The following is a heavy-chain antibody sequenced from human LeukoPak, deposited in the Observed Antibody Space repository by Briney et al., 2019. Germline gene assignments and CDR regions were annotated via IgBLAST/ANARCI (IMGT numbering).Heavy chain of an antibody. J-gene: IGHJ4*02. V-gene: IGHV3-30*02. CDR1: GFTFSSYD. CDR3: NTGGTPDY. Sequence: TGGSLRLSCAASGFTFSSYDMHWVRQAPGKGLEWVAFIWSDGSNKYYADSVKGRFTISRDNSKNTLYLQMNSLKTEDTALYYCNTGGTPDYWGQGTLVTVSS. CDR2: IWSDGSNK. D-gene: IGHD1-7*01.